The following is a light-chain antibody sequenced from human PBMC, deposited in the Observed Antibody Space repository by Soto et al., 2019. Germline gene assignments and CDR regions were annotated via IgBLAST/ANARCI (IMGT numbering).Light chain of an antibody. Sequence: IVMPQSPATLSVSPGERATLSCRASQSVSSNLAWYQQKPGQAPRLLIYGAFTRATGIPVRFSGSGSGTEFTLTISSLQSEDFAVYYCQQYKNWPPLTFGGGTKVEIK. V-gene: IGKV3-15*01. CDR3: QQYKNWPPLT. CDR2: GAF. CDR1: QSVSSN. J-gene: IGKJ4*01.